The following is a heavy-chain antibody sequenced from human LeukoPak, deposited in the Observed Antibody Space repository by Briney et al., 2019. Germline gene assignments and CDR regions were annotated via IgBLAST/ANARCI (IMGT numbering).Heavy chain of an antibody. CDR3: ARTYYDILTGYNPYFDY. J-gene: IGHJ4*02. D-gene: IGHD3-9*01. CDR2: IYYSGNT. V-gene: IGHV4-39*07. CDR1: GGSISSSSYY. Sequence: ASETLPLTCTVSGGSISSSSYYWSWIRQPPGKGLEWIGSIYYSGNTYYKSSLKSRVTIAVDTSKNQFSLKLNSVTAADTAVYYCARTYYDILTGYNPYFDYWGQGILVTVSS.